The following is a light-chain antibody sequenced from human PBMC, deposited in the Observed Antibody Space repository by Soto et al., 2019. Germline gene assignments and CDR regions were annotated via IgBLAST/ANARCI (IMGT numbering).Light chain of an antibody. Sequence: EIVLTPSPPTPSVAPGDRVTFSRRASQGVSRRLAWYQHKPGQAPRLLISGASTGASGIPARFSGSGSGTEFTLTISSLQSEDCATYYCQHYNTYPVAFGGGTKVDIK. V-gene: IGKV3-15*01. J-gene: IGKJ4*01. CDR1: QGVSRR. CDR2: GAS. CDR3: QHYNTYPVA.